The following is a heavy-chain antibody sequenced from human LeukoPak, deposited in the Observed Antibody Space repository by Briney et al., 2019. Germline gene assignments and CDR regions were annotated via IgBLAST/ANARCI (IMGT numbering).Heavy chain of an antibody. CDR1: GGSIGTYY. CDR2: IYVTGT. CDR3: ARQIGGVIEDMDV. V-gene: IGHV4-59*08. J-gene: IGHJ6*03. D-gene: IGHD3-16*02. Sequence: SETLSLTCTVSGGSIGTYYWSWIRQSPGKGLEWIGYIYVTGTRYNPYLQSRVTISLDRSRNQFFLKMSSVTAADTAVYYCARQIGGVIEDMDVGAKRTKVIVSS.